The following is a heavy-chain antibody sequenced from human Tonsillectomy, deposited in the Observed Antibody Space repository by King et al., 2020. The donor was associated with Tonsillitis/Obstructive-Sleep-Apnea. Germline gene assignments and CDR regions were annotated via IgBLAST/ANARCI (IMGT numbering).Heavy chain of an antibody. CDR1: GFTFSSYG. V-gene: IGHV3-33*01. J-gene: IGHJ4*02. CDR2: IWDDGSNK. CDR3: AVGYCTSTSCFGLDY. Sequence: VQLVESGGGVVQPGGSLRLSCAASGFTFSSYGMHWVRQAPGKGREWVAVIWDDGSNKYHADSVKGRFTISRDSSKNTLYLQMNSLRAEDTAVYYCAVGYCTSTSCFGLDYWGQGTLVTVSS. D-gene: IGHD2-2*01.